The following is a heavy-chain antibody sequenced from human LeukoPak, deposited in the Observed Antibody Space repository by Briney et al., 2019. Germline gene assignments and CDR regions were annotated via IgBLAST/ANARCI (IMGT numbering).Heavy chain of an antibody. CDR3: ARGHWGLDY. Sequence: GGSLRLSCAVSGFTFSDHYMTWIRQAPGKGLEYISYLSNRGSGIFYADSVKGRFSISRDNAKNSLYLQMNSLRVEDTAMYYCARGHWGLDYWGQGTLVTVSS. V-gene: IGHV3-11*01. D-gene: IGHD7-27*01. CDR2: LSNRGSGI. CDR1: GFTFSDHY. J-gene: IGHJ4*02.